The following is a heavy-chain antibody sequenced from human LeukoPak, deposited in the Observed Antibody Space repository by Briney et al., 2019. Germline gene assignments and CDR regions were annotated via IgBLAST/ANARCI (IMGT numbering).Heavy chain of an antibody. CDR1: GGSISSYY. J-gene: IGHJ5*02. V-gene: IGHV4-59*01. CDR2: VYYSGST. CDR3: ARDSGGSLAWFDP. Sequence: SETLSLTCAVSGGSISSYYWSWIRQPPGKGLEWIGYVYYSGSTNYNPSLKSRVTMSLDTSKNHFPLKLSSVTAADTAVYYCARDSGGSLAWFDPWGQGTLVTVSS.